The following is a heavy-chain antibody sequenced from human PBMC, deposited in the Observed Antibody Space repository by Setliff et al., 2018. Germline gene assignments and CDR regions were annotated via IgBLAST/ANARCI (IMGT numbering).Heavy chain of an antibody. CDR2: INHSGST. CDR1: GGSFSGYY. V-gene: IGHV4-34*01. CDR3: ARLYIVVVVAATPAWFDP. Sequence: TSETLSLTCAVYGGSFSGYYWSWIRQPPGKGLEWIGEINHSGSTNYNPSLKSRVTISVDTSKNQFSLKLSSVTAADTAVYYCARLYIVVVVAATPAWFDPWGQGTLVTVSS. D-gene: IGHD2-15*01. J-gene: IGHJ5*02.